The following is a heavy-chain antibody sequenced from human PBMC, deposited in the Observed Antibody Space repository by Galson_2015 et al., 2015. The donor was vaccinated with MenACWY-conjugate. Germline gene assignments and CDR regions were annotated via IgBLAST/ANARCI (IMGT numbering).Heavy chain of an antibody. Sequence: SLRLSCAASGFTFNNYWMNWVRQPPGEGLERISYIKADGSFSDYADSVKGRFTIPTDNAKNLVYLQMDGLGDEDTAVYLCARDNNWSFDSWGQGTLVTVSS. J-gene: IGHJ4*02. CDR2: IKADGSFS. CDR1: GFTFNNYW. D-gene: IGHD1-1*01. V-gene: IGHV3-74*01. CDR3: ARDNNWSFDS.